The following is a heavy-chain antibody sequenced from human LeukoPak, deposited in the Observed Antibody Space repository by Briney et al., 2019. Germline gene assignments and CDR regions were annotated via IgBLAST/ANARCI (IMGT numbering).Heavy chain of an antibody. V-gene: IGHV3-23*01. Sequence: GGSLRLSCAASGFTFSSYAMSWVRQAPGKGLEWVSAISGNGGYTYYADSVKGRFTISRDNSKNTLYLQMNSLRAEDTAVYYCAKSSAAAGIGLDYWGQGTLITVSS. CDR2: ISGNGGYT. J-gene: IGHJ4*02. D-gene: IGHD6-13*01. CDR3: AKSSAAAGIGLDY. CDR1: GFTFSSYA.